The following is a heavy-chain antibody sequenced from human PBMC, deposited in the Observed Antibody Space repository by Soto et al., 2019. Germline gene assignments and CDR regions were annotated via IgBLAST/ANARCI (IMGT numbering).Heavy chain of an antibody. CDR3: AKSKSRNWIYFDN. Sequence: EVQLLESGGGLEQPGGSLRLSCVASGFTFSSFAMSWVRRAPGKGLEWVSGISGSGASTYYADSVKGKFTISRDNSKNTLFQQMSSLRAEDTAVYYCAKSKSRNWIYFDNWGQGTLIT. CDR2: ISGSGAST. D-gene: IGHD1-1*01. CDR1: GFTFSSFA. J-gene: IGHJ4*02. V-gene: IGHV3-23*01.